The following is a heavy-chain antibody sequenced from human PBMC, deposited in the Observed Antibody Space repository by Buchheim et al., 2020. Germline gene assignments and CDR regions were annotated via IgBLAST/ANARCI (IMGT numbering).Heavy chain of an antibody. V-gene: IGHV3-30*18. CDR3: AKGVTYYDFWSGYYTYYYYYGMDV. CDR2: ISYDGSNK. Sequence: QVQLVESGGGVVQPGRSLRLSCAASGFTFSSYGMHWVRQAPGKGLEWVAVISYDGSNKYYADSVKGRFTISRDNSKNTLSLQMNSLRAEDTAVYYCAKGVTYYDFWSGYYTYYYYYGMDVWGQGTT. D-gene: IGHD3-3*01. J-gene: IGHJ6*02. CDR1: GFTFSSYG.